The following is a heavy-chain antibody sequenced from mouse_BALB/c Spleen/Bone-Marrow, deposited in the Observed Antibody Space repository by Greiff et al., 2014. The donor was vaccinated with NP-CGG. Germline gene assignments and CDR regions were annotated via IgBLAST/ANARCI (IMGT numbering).Heavy chain of an antibody. CDR1: GFTFSDFY. D-gene: IGHD1-1*02. CDR2: ISNGGTYT. Sequence: EVKLMESGGGLVKPGGSLKLSSAASGFTFSDFYMFWFRQTPEKRLEWVATISNGGTYTYYPDSVKGRFTISRDNAKNTLYLQMSSLKSEDTAMYYCARSGERYGAMDYWGQGTSVTVTS. CDR3: ARSGERYGAMDY. V-gene: IGHV5-4*02. J-gene: IGHJ4*01.